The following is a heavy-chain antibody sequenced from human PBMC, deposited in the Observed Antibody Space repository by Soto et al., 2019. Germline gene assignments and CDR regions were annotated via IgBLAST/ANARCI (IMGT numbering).Heavy chain of an antibody. V-gene: IGHV3-48*03. CDR1: GFTFSSYE. Sequence: PGGSLRLSCAASGFTFSSYEMNWVRQAPGKGLEWISYISSGGSTIYYADSVKGRFTISRDNAKNSLYLQMNSLRDEDTAVYYCAMGDSSLYYYYGMDVWGQGTTVTVSS. CDR3: AMGDSSLYYYYGMDV. J-gene: IGHJ6*02. D-gene: IGHD6-13*01. CDR2: ISSGGSTI.